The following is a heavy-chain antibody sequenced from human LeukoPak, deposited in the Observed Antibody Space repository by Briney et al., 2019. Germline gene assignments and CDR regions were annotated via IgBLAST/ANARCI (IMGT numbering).Heavy chain of an antibody. V-gene: IGHV3-30*04. Sequence: PGGSLRLSCAASGFTFSSYAMHWVRQAPGKGLEWVAVISYDGSNKYYADSVKGRFTISRDNAKNSLYLQMDSLRAEDTAVYYCARGGFNYGAFDIWGQGTMVTVSS. CDR3: ARGGFNYGAFDI. CDR1: GFTFSSYA. D-gene: IGHD5-24*01. J-gene: IGHJ3*02. CDR2: ISYDGSNK.